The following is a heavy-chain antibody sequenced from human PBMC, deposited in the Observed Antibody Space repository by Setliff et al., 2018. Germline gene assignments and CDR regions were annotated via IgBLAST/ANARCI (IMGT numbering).Heavy chain of an antibody. CDR1: GGTFSSYG. D-gene: IGHD3-22*01. J-gene: IGHJ5*02. CDR2: TIPIFGTT. V-gene: IGHV1-69*05. Sequence: SVKVSCKASGGTFSSYGISWVRQAPGQGLEWMGGTIPIFGTTNYAQKLQGRVTMTTDTSTSTAYMELRSLRSDDTAVYYCARDPFRNYDTAPVWFDPWGQGTLVTVSS. CDR3: ARDPFRNYDTAPVWFDP.